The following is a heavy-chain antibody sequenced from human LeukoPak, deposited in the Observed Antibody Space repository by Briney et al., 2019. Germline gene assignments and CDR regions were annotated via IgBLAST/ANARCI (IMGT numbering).Heavy chain of an antibody. V-gene: IGHV3-23*01. D-gene: IGHD6-19*01. Sequence: GGSLRLSCTASGFTFSNFAMSWVRQAPGKGLEWVSSINVGGSYMYSVDSDEGRFTSSRDSPKNTLYLQLNNLRVEDTALYYCARQWLINGWGQGILVTVSS. CDR2: INVGGSYM. CDR3: ARQWLING. J-gene: IGHJ4*02. CDR1: GFTFSNFA.